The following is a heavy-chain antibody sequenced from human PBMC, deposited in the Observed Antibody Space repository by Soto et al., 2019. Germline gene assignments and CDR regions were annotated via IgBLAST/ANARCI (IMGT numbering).Heavy chain of an antibody. CDR2: IYSGGST. CDR3: AKDAEPAATHDAFDI. D-gene: IGHD2-2*01. J-gene: IGHJ3*02. Sequence: GGSLRLSCAASGFTVSGNYMSWVRQAPGKGLEWVSVIYSGGSTYYADSVKGRFTISRDNSKNTLYLQMNSLRAEDTAVYYCAKDAEPAATHDAFDIWGQGTMVTVS. V-gene: IGHV3-53*01. CDR1: GFTVSGNY.